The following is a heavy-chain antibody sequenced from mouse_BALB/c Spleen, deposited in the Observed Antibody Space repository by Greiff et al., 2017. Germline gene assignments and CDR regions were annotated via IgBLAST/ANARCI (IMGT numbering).Heavy chain of an antibody. J-gene: IGHJ4*01. D-gene: IGHD2-1*01. V-gene: IGHV5-9-4*01. CDR2: ISSGGSYT. CDR3: ARAYGNYVYAMDY. Sequence: EVQRVESGGGLVKPGGSLKLSCAASGFTFSSYAMSWVRQSPEKRLEWVAEISSGGSYTYYPDTVTGRFTISRDNAKNTLYLEMSSLRSEDTAMYYCARAYGNYVYAMDYWGQGTSVTVSS. CDR1: GFTFSSYA.